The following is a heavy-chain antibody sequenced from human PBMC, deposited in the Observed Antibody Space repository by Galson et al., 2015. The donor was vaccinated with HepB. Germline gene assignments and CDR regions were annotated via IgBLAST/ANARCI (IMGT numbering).Heavy chain of an antibody. J-gene: IGHJ6*03. Sequence: SVKVSCKASGGIFSSYAFSWVRQAPGQGLEWIGGIVPMIETPHYAQNFQDRVTMTADESTSTIYMELRSLKYGDTAIYYCARDRDNTKDEVDHYYYMDVWGKGTTVTVSS. V-gene: IGHV1-69*13. CDR1: GGIFSSYA. CDR3: ARDRDNTKDEVDHYYYMDV. CDR2: IVPMIETP. D-gene: IGHD2-8*01.